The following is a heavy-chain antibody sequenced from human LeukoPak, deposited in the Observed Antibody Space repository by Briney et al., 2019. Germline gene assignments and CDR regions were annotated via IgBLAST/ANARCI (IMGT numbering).Heavy chain of an antibody. CDR2: IYYSRTT. Sequence: PSETLSLTCTLSGGSPCSYCWSWIRQPPEEGLEWIGYIYYSRTTNYNPSLKSRVTMSVDTSKTQFSLKLSSVTAADTAVYYCARLSGSQTTPYGGQGTLVTVSS. CDR1: GGSPCSYC. J-gene: IGHJ4*02. V-gene: IGHV4-59*08. D-gene: IGHD1-26*01. CDR3: ARLSGSQTTPY.